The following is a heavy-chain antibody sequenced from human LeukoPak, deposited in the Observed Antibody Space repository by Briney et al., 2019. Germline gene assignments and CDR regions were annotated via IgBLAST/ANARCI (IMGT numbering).Heavy chain of an antibody. V-gene: IGHV3-23*01. D-gene: IGHD3-22*01. CDR1: GFTFSSYA. CDR2: ISGSGGST. CDR3: AKDPYYYDSSGYYPPGDY. J-gene: IGHJ4*02. Sequence: GGSLRLSCAASGFTFSSYAMCWVRQAPGKGPEWVSAISGSGGSTYYADSVKGRFTISRDNSKNTLYLQMDSLRAEDTAVYYCAKDPYYYDSSGYYPPGDYWGQGTLVTVSS.